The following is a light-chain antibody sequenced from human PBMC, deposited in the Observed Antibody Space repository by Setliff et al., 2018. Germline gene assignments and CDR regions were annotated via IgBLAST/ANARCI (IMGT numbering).Light chain of an antibody. CDR2: EVS. J-gene: IGLJ1*01. CDR3: TSYTSSSTLYV. Sequence: SALAQPRSVSGSPGQSVTISCTGTSFDVGIYDYVSWYQQHPGKAPKLMIYEVSNRPSGVSNRFSGSKSGNTASLTISGLQAEGEADYYCTSYTSSSTLYVFGTGTKVTVL. V-gene: IGLV2-14*01. CDR1: SFDVGIYDY.